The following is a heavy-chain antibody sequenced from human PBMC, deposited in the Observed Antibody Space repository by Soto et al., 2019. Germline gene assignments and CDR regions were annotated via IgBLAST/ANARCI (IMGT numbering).Heavy chain of an antibody. CDR1: GGSISNYY. Sequence: PSETLSLTCTVSGGSISNYYLSWIRQPPGKGLEWIGYIYSSGSTYYNPSLKSRVTISVDRSKNQFSLKLSSVTAADTAVYYCARVPSPWGQGTLVTVSS. V-gene: IGHV4-59*12. CDR3: ARVPSP. J-gene: IGHJ5*02. CDR2: IYSSGST.